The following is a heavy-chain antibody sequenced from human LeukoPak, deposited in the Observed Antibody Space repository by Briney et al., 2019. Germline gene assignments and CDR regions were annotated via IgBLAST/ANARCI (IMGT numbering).Heavy chain of an antibody. J-gene: IGHJ4*02. CDR1: VYTFAAYY. V-gene: IGHV1-46*01. CDR2: INPSGGSA. CDR3: ARGGSEQLAPPFDS. Sequence: ASVKVSCKASVYTFAAYYMHWVRQAPGQGLEWMGMINPSGGSANYAQKFQGRVTVTRDTSTSTGYMELSSLRSGDTALYFCARGGSEQLAPPFDSWGQGTLVTVSS. D-gene: IGHD6-13*01.